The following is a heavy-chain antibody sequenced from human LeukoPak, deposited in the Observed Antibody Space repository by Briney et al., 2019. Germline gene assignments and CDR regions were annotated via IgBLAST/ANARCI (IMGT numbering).Heavy chain of an antibody. CDR3: AKGHQWLVN. D-gene: IGHD6-19*01. Sequence: GGSLRLSCAASGFTFSSYAMTWVRQAPGKGLEWVSAISGSGGSTYYADSVKGRLTISRDNSKNTLFLQMNSLRAEDTAVYYCAKGHQWLVNWGQGTLVTVSS. V-gene: IGHV3-23*01. J-gene: IGHJ4*02. CDR2: ISGSGGST. CDR1: GFTFSSYA.